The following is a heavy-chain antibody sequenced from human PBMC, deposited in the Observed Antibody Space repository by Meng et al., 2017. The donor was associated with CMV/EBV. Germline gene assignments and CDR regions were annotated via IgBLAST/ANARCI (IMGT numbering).Heavy chain of an antibody. CDR2: MNPNSGNT. Sequence: GGSLRLSCKASGYTFTTYDINWVRQATGQGLEWMGWMNPNSGNTGYAQKFQGRVTMTRVTSISTAYMELSSLTSDDTAVYYCARTRIEVEPDGTKIKYYNYGMDVWGQGTTVTVSS. J-gene: IGHJ6*02. CDR1: GYTFTTYD. V-gene: IGHV1-8*01. D-gene: IGHD2-15*01. CDR3: ARTRIEVEPDGTKIKYYNYGMDV.